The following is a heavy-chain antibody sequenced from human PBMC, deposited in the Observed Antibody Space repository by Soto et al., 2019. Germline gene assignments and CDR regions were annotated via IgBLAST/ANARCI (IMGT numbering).Heavy chain of an antibody. J-gene: IGHJ6*02. D-gene: IGHD3-10*01. CDR2: INPKFGDT. CDR1: GYTFTAYY. Sequence: QVQLVQSGAEVKEPGDSVRVSCEASGYTFTAYYIHWVRQAPGQGLEWMGWINPKFGDTTYAQDFQGRVSMTRDMSISTVYMELSRLTSDDTALYYCARNMDYYYGAGSGNGHGFWGQGTTVTVFS. CDR3: ARNMDYYYGAGSGNGHGF. V-gene: IGHV1-2*02.